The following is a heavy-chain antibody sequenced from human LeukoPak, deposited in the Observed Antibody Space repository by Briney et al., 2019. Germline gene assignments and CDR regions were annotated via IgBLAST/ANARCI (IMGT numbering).Heavy chain of an antibody. CDR3: ARQQWLDGAYYFDY. J-gene: IGHJ4*02. V-gene: IGHV3-21*01. CDR1: GFTFSGST. D-gene: IGHD6-19*01. CDR2: ISTSSSYI. Sequence: SGGSLRLSCAASGFTFSGSTMNWVRQAPGKGLEWVSFISTSSSYIYYADSVRGRFTISRDNAKNSLYLQMNSLRAEDTAVYYCARQQWLDGAYYFDYWGQGTLVTVSS.